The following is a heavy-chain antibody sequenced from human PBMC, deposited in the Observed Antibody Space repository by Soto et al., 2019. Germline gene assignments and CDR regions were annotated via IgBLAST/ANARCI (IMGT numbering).Heavy chain of an antibody. CDR3: ATDLGVGSPAFFDA. CDR2: VYHDGRT. D-gene: IGHD3-10*01. Sequence: ASETLSLTCNVSGDSVSSRTYFWTWRRQAPGKAMEWFEFVYHDGRTNFIPTHKSRLSMSVDRFKTQFSLGLRSVTAGDSAVYFCATDLGVGSPAFFDAWGQGIPVTVSS. V-gene: IGHV4-61*01. J-gene: IGHJ5*02. CDR1: GDSVSSRTYF.